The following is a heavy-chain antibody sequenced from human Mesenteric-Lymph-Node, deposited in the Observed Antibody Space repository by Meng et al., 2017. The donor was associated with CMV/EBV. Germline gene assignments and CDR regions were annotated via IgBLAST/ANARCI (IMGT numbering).Heavy chain of an antibody. Sequence: GESQKISCAASGFTFSSHAMSWVRQAPGKGLHYISAISGSGGTTYHANSVKGRFTISRDNSKNTMYLQMNSLRVEDTAVYYCAKAYYYESSGMHFWGQGTLVTVSS. D-gene: IGHD3-22*01. CDR1: GFTFSSHA. J-gene: IGHJ4*02. V-gene: IGHV3-23*01. CDR2: ISGSGGTT. CDR3: AKAYYYESSGMHF.